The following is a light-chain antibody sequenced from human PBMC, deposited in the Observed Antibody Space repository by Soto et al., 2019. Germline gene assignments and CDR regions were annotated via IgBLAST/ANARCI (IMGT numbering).Light chain of an antibody. CDR2: GAS. CDR1: QSVSSSY. CDR3: QQYCFGIT. J-gene: IGKJ5*01. Sequence: EIVLTQSPGTLSLSPGERATLSCRASQSVSSSYLAWYQQKPGQAPGLLIYGASSRATGITDRFSGSGSGTDFTLTISRMEPEDCAVDYCQQYCFGITFGQGTRLEIK. V-gene: IGKV3-20*01.